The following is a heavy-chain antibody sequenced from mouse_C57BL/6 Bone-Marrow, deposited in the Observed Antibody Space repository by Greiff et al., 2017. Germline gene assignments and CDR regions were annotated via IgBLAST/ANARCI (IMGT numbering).Heavy chain of an antibody. CDR3: ARHDDGNTWFAY. J-gene: IGHJ3*01. CDR1: GFTFSDYY. V-gene: IGHV5-12*01. Sequence: EVKLQESGGGLVQPGGSLKLSCAASGFTFSDYYMYWVRQTPEKRLEWVAYISNGGGSTYYPDTVKGRFTISRDNAKNTLYLQMSRLKSEDTAMYYCARHDDGNTWFAYWGQGTLVTVSA. CDR2: ISNGGGST. D-gene: IGHD2-1*01.